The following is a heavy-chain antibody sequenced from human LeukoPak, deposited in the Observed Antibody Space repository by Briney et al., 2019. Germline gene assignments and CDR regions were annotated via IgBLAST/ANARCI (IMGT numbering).Heavy chain of an antibody. V-gene: IGHV1-18*01. CDR1: GYTFTSYG. CDR2: ISAYNGNT. Sequence: ASVKVSCKASGYTFTSYGISWVRQAPGQGLEWMGWISAYNGNTNYAQKLQGRVAMTTDTSTSTAYMELRSLRSDDTAVYYCARVRGYSYGYHNYYFDYWGQGTLVTVSS. D-gene: IGHD5-18*01. CDR3: ARVRGYSYGYHNYYFDY. J-gene: IGHJ4*02.